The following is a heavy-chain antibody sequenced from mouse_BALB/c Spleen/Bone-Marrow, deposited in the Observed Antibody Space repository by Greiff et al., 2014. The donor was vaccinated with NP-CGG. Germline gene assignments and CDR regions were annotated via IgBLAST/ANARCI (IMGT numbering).Heavy chain of an antibody. CDR2: IGPSNSET. CDR1: DYTFTSYW. Sequence: VQLQESGPELVRPGASVKMSCKASDYTFTSYWMHWVKQRPGQGLEWIGMIGPSNSETRLNQKFKDKATLNVDKSSNTAYMHLSSLTSEDSAVYYCARTFQPRRAMDYWGQGSSVTVSS. CDR3: ARTFQPRRAMDY. V-gene: IGHV1-74*01. J-gene: IGHJ4*01. D-gene: IGHD6-1*01.